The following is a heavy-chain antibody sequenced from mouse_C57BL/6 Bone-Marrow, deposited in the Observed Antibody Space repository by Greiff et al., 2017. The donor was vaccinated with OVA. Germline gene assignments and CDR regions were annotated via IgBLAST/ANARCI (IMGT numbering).Heavy chain of an antibody. V-gene: IGHV1-58*01. CDR3: ARGEWLNWYFDV. CDR2: IYIGNGYT. CDR1: GYTFTSYG. J-gene: IGHJ1*03. Sequence: EVKLVESGAELVRPGSSVKMSCKTSGYTFTSYGINWVKQRPGQGLEWIGYIYIGNGYTEYNEKFKGKATLTSDTSSSTAYMQLSSLTSEDSAIYVCARGEWLNWYFDVWGTGTTVTVSS. D-gene: IGHD2-2*01.